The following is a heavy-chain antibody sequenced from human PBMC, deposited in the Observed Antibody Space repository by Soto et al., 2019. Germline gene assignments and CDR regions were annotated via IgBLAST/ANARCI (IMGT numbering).Heavy chain of an antibody. Sequence: QVQLQESGPGLVKPLQTLSLTCTVSGGSISSGGYYWSWIRQHPGKGLEWIGYIYYSGSTYYNPSLKSRVTISVDTSKNQFSLKLSSVTAADTAVYYCAGIVVVPAGYYYYMDVWGKGTTVTVSS. CDR1: GGSISSGGYY. D-gene: IGHD2-2*01. CDR3: AGIVVVPAGYYYYMDV. V-gene: IGHV4-31*03. CDR2: IYYSGST. J-gene: IGHJ6*03.